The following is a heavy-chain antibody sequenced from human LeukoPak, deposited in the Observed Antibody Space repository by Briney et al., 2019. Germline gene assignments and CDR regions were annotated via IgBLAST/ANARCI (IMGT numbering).Heavy chain of an antibody. V-gene: IGHV3-15*01. CDR1: GFTFSNAW. Sequence: SPGGSLRLSCAASGFTFSNAWMSWVRQAPGKGLEWVGRIKSKTDGGTTDYAAPVKGRFTISRDDSKNTLYLQMNSLKTEDTAVYYCTTESEHYYYYGMDVWGQGTTVTVSS. CDR2: IKSKTDGGTT. CDR3: TTESEHYYYYGMDV. J-gene: IGHJ6*02.